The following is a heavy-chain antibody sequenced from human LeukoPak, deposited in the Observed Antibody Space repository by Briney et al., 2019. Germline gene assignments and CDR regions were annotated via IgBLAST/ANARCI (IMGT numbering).Heavy chain of an antibody. CDR1: GYSISSGYY. Sequence: SETLSLTCTVSGYSISSGYYWSWIRQPPGKGLEWIGEINHSGSTNYNPSLKSRVTISVDTSKNQFSLKLSSVTAADTAVYYCAREIKYYDILTGYYPYYFDYWGQGTLVTISS. J-gene: IGHJ4*02. V-gene: IGHV4-38-2*02. CDR2: INHSGST. D-gene: IGHD3-9*01. CDR3: AREIKYYDILTGYYPYYFDY.